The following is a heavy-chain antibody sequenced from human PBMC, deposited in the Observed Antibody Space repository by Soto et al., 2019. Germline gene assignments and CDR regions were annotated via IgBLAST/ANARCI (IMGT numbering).Heavy chain of an antibody. Sequence: GGSLRLSCAASGFTFSSYSMNWVRQAPGKGLEWVSSISSRSYIYYADSVKGRFTISRDNAKNSLYLQMNSLRAEDTAVYYCASCHEREHAYYVWGQGTTVTVSS. CDR2: ISSRSYI. D-gene: IGHD1-1*01. J-gene: IGHJ3*01. CDR3: ASCHEREHAYYV. V-gene: IGHV3-21*01. CDR1: GFTFSSYS.